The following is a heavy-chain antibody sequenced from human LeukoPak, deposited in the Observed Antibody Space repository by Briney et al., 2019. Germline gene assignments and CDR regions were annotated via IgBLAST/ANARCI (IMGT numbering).Heavy chain of an antibody. D-gene: IGHD6-6*01. V-gene: IGHV1-18*01. Sequence: GASVKVSCKASGYTFTSYGISWVRQAPGQGLEWMGWISAYNGNTNYAQKLQGRVTMTTDTSTGTAYMELRSLRSDDTAVYYCARGVAARLSYYYFDYWGQGTLVTVSS. CDR3: ARGVAARLSYYYFDY. CDR2: ISAYNGNT. J-gene: IGHJ4*02. CDR1: GYTFTSYG.